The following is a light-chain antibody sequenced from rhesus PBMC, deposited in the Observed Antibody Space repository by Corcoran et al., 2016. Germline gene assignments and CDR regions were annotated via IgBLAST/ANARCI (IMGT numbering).Light chain of an antibody. J-gene: IGKJ4*01. CDR2: EAS. Sequence: DIQMTKSPSSLSASVGDRVTITCQADQGISKNLAWYQQKPGKVPKLLIYEASTLESGVPSRFTGSGSGTEFTLTSSSLQPEDCATDYCQHGYGLTFGGGTKVEIK. V-gene: IGKV1-25*01. CDR1: QGISKN. CDR3: QHGYGLT.